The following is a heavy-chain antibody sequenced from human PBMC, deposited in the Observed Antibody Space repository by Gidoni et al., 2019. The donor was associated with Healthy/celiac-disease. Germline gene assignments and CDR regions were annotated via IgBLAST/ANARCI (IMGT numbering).Heavy chain of an antibody. CDR1: GFTFSDYY. D-gene: IGHD6-13*01. J-gene: IGHJ6*02. V-gene: IGHV3-11*01. CDR2: ISSSGSTI. CDR3: AYPNSSRHHYYYYGMDV. Sequence: QVQLVESGGSLVKPGGSLRLSCAASGFTFSDYYMSWIRQAPGKGLEWVSYISSSGSTIYYADSVKGRFTISRDNAKNSLYLQMNSLRSEDTAVYYCAYPNSSRHHYYYYGMDVWGQGTTVTVSS.